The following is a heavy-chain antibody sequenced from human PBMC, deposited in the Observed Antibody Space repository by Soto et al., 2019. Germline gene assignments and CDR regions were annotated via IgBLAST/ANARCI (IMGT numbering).Heavy chain of an antibody. CDR3: AKEVRRLTFDY. D-gene: IGHD1-20*01. J-gene: IGHJ4*02. Sequence: GGSLRLSCAASGFTFSSYGMHWVRQAPGKGLEWVAVISYDGSNRYYVDSVKGRFTISRDNSKNTLYLQMNSLRAEDTAVYYCAKEVRRLTFDYWGQGTLVTVSS. CDR2: ISYDGSNR. CDR1: GFTFSSYG. V-gene: IGHV3-30*18.